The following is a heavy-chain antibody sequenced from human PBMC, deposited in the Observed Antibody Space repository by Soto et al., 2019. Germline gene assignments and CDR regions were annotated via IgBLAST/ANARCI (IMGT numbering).Heavy chain of an antibody. V-gene: IGHV3-13*01. J-gene: IGHJ5*02. CDR2: IGTAGDT. D-gene: IGHD3-9*01. CDR1: GFTFSSYD. Sequence: PGGSLRLSCAASGFTFSSYDMHWVRQATGKGLEWVSAIGTAGDTYYPGSVKGRFTISRENAKNSLYLQMNSLRAGDTAVYYCAREKRGYDILTGYYWGSLDPWGQGTLVTVSS. CDR3: AREKRGYDILTGYYWGSLDP.